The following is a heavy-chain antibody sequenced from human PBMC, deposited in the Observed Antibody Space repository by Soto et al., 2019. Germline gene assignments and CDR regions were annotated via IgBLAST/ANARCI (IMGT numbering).Heavy chain of an antibody. CDR3: ARNYYDSSDRDYLDY. D-gene: IGHD3-22*01. Sequence: ASVRVSCKASGYTFTSYYIHWVRQAPGQGLEWMGWINPITGGTNYAPKFQGRVTMTRDTSITTAYMELSRLRSDDTAVYYCARNYYDSSDRDYLDYWGQGTPVTVSS. CDR2: INPITGGT. V-gene: IGHV1-2*02. CDR1: GYTFTSYY. J-gene: IGHJ4*02.